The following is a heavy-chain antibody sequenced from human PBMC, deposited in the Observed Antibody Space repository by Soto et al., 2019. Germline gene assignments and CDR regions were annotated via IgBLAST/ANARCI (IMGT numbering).Heavy chain of an antibody. V-gene: IGHV4-4*07. CDR2: SYTSGST. D-gene: IGHD3-22*01. CDR1: GGYISSYY. J-gene: IGHJ4*02. Sequence: SEILSLTCNVSGGYISSYYWSWIRQPAGKGLEWIGRSYTSGSTNYNPPLKSRVTMSVDTSKNQFSLKLSSVTAADTAVYDCARASGYDGSFDYWGQGTLVTVSS. CDR3: ARASGYDGSFDY.